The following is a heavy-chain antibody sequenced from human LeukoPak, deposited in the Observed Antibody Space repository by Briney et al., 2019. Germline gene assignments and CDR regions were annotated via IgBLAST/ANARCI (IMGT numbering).Heavy chain of an antibody. Sequence: PGGSLRLSCAASGFTFSYSWMTWVRQAPGKGLEWVAHIKEDGSMTRSIDSVKGRFTISRDNAKSSLYLQMNSLRDADTAVYYCVRDIDWLRSDHWGQATLVTV. CDR3: VRDIDWLRSDH. D-gene: IGHD3-9*01. V-gene: IGHV3-7*03. CDR1: GFTFSYSW. J-gene: IGHJ4*02. CDR2: IKEDGSMT.